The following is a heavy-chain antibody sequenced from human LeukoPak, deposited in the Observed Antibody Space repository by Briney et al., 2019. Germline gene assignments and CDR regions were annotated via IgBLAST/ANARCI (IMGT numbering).Heavy chain of an antibody. V-gene: IGHV4-39*01. J-gene: IGHJ4*02. CDR2: IYYSGST. D-gene: IGHD3-3*01. CDR3: ARPSYDFWSGYDHYYFDY. Sequence: GSLRLSCAAYGFTVSSNYMSWVRQAPGKGLEWIGSIYYSGSTYYNPSLKSRVTISVDTSKNQFSLKLSSVTAADTAVYYCARPSYDFWSGYDHYYFDYRGQGTLVTVSS. CDR1: GFTVSSNY.